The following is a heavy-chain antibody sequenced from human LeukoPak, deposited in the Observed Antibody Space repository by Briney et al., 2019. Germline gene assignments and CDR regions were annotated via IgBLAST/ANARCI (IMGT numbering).Heavy chain of an antibody. CDR2: IYSGGST. CDR3: ARAIMYGDYGAQDY. Sequence: GGSLRLSCAASGFTVSSNYMSWVRQAPGKGLEWVSVIYSGGSTYYADSVKGRFTISRDNSKNTLYLQMNSPRAEDTAVYYCARAIMYGDYGAQDYWGQGTLVTVSS. D-gene: IGHD4-17*01. V-gene: IGHV3-66*01. CDR1: GFTVSSNY. J-gene: IGHJ4*02.